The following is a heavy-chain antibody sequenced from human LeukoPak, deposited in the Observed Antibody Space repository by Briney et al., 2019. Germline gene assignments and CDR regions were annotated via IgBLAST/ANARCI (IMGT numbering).Heavy chain of an antibody. J-gene: IGHJ1*01. CDR2: INGDGSTT. V-gene: IGHV3-74*01. Sequence: PGGSLRLSCAASGFTFSRYWMHWVRQAPGKGLGWVSRINGDGSTTSYADSVKGGFTISRDNAKNTLYLQMNSLRAEDTAVYYCATGNYYDSRGYYTFGHWGQGTLVTVSS. CDR3: ATGNYYDSRGYYTFGH. D-gene: IGHD3-22*01. CDR1: GFTFSRYW.